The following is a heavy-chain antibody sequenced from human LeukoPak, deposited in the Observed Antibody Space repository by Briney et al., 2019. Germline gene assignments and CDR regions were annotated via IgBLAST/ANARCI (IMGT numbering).Heavy chain of an antibody. V-gene: IGHV1-18*01. Sequence: ASVKVSCKASGYTFTSYGISWVRQAPGQGLEWMGWISAYNGNTNYAQKLQGRVTMTTDTSTSTAYMELRSLRSDDTAVYYCATSLVGATTYDYWGQGTLVTVSS. CDR3: ATSLVGATTYDY. CDR2: ISAYNGNT. D-gene: IGHD1-26*01. J-gene: IGHJ4*02. CDR1: GYTFTSYG.